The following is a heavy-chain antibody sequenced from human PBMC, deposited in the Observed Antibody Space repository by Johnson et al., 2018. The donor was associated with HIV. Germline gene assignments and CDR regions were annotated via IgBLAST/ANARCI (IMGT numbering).Heavy chain of an antibody. CDR2: IDWNGGRQ. V-gene: IGHV3-20*04. CDR3: TTDPESTYCGGDCFPDAFDI. CDR1: GFTFDDYG. D-gene: IGHD2-21*02. J-gene: IGHJ3*02. Sequence: VQLVESGGRVVRPGGSLRLSCAASGFTFDDYGMTWVRQAPGKGLEWVSGIDWNGGRQAYVDSVKGRFTISRDNAKNSLYMEMNSLRAEDTALYYCTTDPESTYCGGDCFPDAFDIWGQGTMVTVSS.